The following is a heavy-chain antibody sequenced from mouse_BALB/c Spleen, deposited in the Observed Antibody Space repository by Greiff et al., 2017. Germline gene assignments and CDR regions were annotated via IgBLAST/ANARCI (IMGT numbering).Heavy chain of an antibody. V-gene: IGHV14-3*02. Sequence: EVQLQESGAELVKPGASVKLSCTASGFNIKDTYMHWVKQRPEQGLEWIGRIDPANGNTKYDPKFQGKATITADTSSNTAYLQLSSLTSEDTAVYYCARIEGPYGYDGYWGQGTTLTVSS. J-gene: IGHJ2*01. CDR2: IDPANGNT. D-gene: IGHD2-2*01. CDR3: ARIEGPYGYDGY. CDR1: GFNIKDTY.